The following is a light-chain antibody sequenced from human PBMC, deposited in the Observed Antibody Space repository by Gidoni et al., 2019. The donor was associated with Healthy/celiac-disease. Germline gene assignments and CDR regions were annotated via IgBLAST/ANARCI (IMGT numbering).Light chain of an antibody. CDR2: AAS. Sequence: DIQMTQSPSSLSASVGDRVTITCRARQRISSYLNWYQQKPGKAPKLLIYAASSLQSGVPSRFSGSGSGTDFTLTISSLQPEDFATYYCQQSYSTSITFGQGTRLEIK. CDR1: QRISSY. CDR3: QQSYSTSIT. V-gene: IGKV1-39*01. J-gene: IGKJ5*01.